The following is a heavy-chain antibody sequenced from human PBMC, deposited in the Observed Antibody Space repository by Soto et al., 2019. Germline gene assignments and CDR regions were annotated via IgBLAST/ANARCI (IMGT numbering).Heavy chain of an antibody. Sequence: QVQLVESGGGVVQPGRSLTLSCAASGFTFSRFSMRWVRQAPGKGLAWVAVISYGGSNTHYAESVKGRFNISRDDSKHTVFLQMNNLTGEDSALYYCARDHGMFLSYYYYGMDVWGQGTTVSVSS. J-gene: IGHJ6*02. CDR1: GFTFSRFS. CDR3: ARDHGMFLSYYYYGMDV. V-gene: IGHV3-30-3*01. D-gene: IGHD3-10*02. CDR2: ISYGGSNT.